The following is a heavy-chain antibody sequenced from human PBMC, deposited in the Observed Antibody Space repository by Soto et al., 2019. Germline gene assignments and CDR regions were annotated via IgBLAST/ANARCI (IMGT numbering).Heavy chain of an antibody. V-gene: IGHV4-34*01. CDR1: GGSFSGYY. D-gene: IGHD3-16*02. J-gene: IGHJ4*02. Sequence: SETLSLTCAVYGGSFSGYYWSWIRQPPGKGLEWIGEINHSGSTNYNPSLKSRVTISVDTSKNQFSLKLSSVTAADTAVYYCARRGYPNRRYDYWGQGTLVTVSS. CDR2: INHSGST. CDR3: ARRGYPNRRYDY.